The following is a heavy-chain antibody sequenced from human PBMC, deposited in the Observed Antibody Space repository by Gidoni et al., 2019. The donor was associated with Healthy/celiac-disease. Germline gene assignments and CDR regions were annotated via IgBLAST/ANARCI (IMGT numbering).Heavy chain of an antibody. CDR3: AKDLRYFDWLLRGGADY. Sequence: EVQLLESGGGLVQPGGSLRLSCAASGFTFSSYAMSWVRQAPGKGLEWVSAISGSGGSTYYADSVKGRFTISRDNSKNTLYLQMNSRRAEDTAVYYCAKDLRYFDWLLRGGADYWGQGTLVTVSS. V-gene: IGHV3-23*01. J-gene: IGHJ4*02. CDR1: GFTFSSYA. CDR2: ISGSGGST. D-gene: IGHD3-9*01.